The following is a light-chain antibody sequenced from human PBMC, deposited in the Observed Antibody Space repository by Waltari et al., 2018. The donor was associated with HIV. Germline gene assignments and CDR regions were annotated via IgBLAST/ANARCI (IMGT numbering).Light chain of an antibody. CDR3: MQALQTPPT. J-gene: IGKJ2*01. CDR1: QSLLHSNGYNF. Sequence: IVMTQSPLSLPVTPGEPASISCSSSQSLLHSNGYNFLDWYLQKPGQSPQLLIYLGSNRASGVPDRFSGSGSGTDFTLNISRMEAEDVGVYYCMQALQTPPTFGQ. V-gene: IGKV2-28*01. CDR2: LGS.